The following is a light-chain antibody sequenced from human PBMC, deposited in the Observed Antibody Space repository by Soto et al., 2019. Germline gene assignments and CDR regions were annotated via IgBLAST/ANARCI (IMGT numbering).Light chain of an antibody. CDR3: QQYGSSPALT. J-gene: IGKJ4*01. CDR1: QSVDIN. CDR2: GAS. V-gene: IGKV3-20*01. Sequence: EIVLTQSPSTLSVSPGERVTLSCRASQSVDINLAWYQQKPGQAPRLLIYGASTRAIDMPGRFSGSGSGTDFTLTISRLEPEDFAVYYCQQYGSSPALTFAGGTKVDIK.